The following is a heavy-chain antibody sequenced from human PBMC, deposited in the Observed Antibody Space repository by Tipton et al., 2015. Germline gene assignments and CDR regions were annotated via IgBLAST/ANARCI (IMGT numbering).Heavy chain of an antibody. Sequence: TLSLTCAVSGGSISSSNWWSWVRQPPGKKLEWIGEIYHSGTTNYNPSSKSRVTMSIDTSNNEFSLKLRSVTAADTAVYYCAREAIFGVAYWFDPWGPGTLVTVSS. CDR2: IYHSGTT. D-gene: IGHD3-3*01. J-gene: IGHJ5*02. CDR1: GGSISSSNW. CDR3: AREAIFGVAYWFDP. V-gene: IGHV4-4*02.